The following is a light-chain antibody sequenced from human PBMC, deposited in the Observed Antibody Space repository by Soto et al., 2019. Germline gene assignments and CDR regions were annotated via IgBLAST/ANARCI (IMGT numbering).Light chain of an antibody. Sequence: EIVLTQSPATLSLAPGERATLSCRASQSVESYVAWYQQKPGQAPRLLIYDTSNRATGIPARFSGSGSGTDFTLTISSLEPEDFAVYYCQQRYNWRTFGQGTKVEIK. CDR2: DTS. V-gene: IGKV3-11*01. CDR3: QQRYNWRT. CDR1: QSVESY. J-gene: IGKJ1*01.